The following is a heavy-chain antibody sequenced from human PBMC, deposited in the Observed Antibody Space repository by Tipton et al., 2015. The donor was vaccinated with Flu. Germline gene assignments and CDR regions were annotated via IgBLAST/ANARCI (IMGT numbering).Heavy chain of an antibody. D-gene: IGHD4-17*01. J-gene: IGHJ5*02. CDR3: ARTPVTTTRFDP. CDR1: GGSISSGGYY. CDR2: IYYSGST. Sequence: TLSLTCTVSGGSISSGGYYWSWIRQHPGKGLEWIGYIYYSGSTYYNPSLKSRVTISVDTSKNQFSLKLSSVTAADTAVYYCARTPVTTTRFDPWGRGTLVTVSS. V-gene: IGHV4-31*03.